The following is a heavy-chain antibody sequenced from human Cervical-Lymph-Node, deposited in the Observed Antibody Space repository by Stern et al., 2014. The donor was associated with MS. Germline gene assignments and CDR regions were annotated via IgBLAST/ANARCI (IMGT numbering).Heavy chain of an antibody. D-gene: IGHD3-3*01. CDR1: GDSITSTSYY. CDR2: IYYSGTT. CDR3: ARFRTIFDWFDP. Sequence: QVQLQESGPGLVQPSQTLSLTCTVSGDSITSTSYYWSWIRQHPTKGLEWIGYIYYSGTTYYNPSLQSRLSMSVDTSKNQFSLKLNSVTAADTAVYYCARFRTIFDWFDPWGQGTLVTVSS. V-gene: IGHV4-31*03. J-gene: IGHJ5*02.